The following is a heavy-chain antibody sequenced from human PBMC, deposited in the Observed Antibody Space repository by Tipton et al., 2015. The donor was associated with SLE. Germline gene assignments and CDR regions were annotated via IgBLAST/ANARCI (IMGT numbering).Heavy chain of an antibody. CDR3: ARTPLGGNDY. D-gene: IGHD2-15*01. Sequence: QLLQSGAEVKKAGASVKVSCKASGYSFTTYGISWVRQAPGQGLEWMGWINVNTGNTKYSQKFQGRVTVTTDTSARTAYMELRSLRPDDTAMYYCARTPLGGNDYWGQGTRVIVSS. CDR2: INVNTGNT. CDR1: GYSFTTYG. J-gene: IGHJ4*02. V-gene: IGHV1-18*01.